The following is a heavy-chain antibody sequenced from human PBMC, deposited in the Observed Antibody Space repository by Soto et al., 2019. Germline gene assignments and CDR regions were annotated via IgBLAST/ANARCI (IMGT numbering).Heavy chain of an antibody. Sequence: QVQLVESGGGVVQPGRSLRLSCAASAYAFDSYGMHWVRQAPGKGLEWVALISYDGTNKYYADSVNGRFTISRDNSKNMLYLQMNSLRPEDTAVYYCAKERAVADPDYDYYYGMDVWGQGTTVTVSS. V-gene: IGHV3-30*18. CDR2: ISYDGTNK. J-gene: IGHJ6*02. CDR1: AYAFDSYG. CDR3: AKERAVADPDYDYYYGMDV. D-gene: IGHD6-19*01.